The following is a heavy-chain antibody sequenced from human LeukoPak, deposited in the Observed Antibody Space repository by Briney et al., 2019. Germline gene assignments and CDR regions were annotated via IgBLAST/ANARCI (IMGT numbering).Heavy chain of an antibody. Sequence: ASVKVSCKASGYTFTGYYMHCVRQAPGQGLEWMGWNNPNSGGTNYAQKFQGWVTMTRDTSISTAYMELSRLRSDDTAVYYFAREGCSGGSCYYVFDYWGQGTLLTVSS. CDR3: AREGCSGGSCYYVFDY. J-gene: IGHJ4*02. CDR2: NNPNSGGT. D-gene: IGHD2-15*01. CDR1: GYTFTGYY. V-gene: IGHV1-2*04.